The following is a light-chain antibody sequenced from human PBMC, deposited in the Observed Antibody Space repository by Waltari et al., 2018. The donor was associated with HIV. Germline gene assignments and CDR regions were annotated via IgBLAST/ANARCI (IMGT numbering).Light chain of an antibody. V-gene: IGLV3-25*03. CDR3: QSADSSGTWV. Sequence: SYELTQPPSVSVSPGQTARIPCSGDALPKQYAYWYHQKPGQAPVLGIYKDTERPSGSPERISGSSSGTTVTLTISGVQAEDEADYYCQSADSSGTWVFGGGTKLTVL. CDR1: ALPKQY. J-gene: IGLJ3*02. CDR2: KDT.